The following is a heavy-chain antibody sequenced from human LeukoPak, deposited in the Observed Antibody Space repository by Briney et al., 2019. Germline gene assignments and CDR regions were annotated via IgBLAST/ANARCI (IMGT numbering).Heavy chain of an antibody. V-gene: IGHV4-34*01. CDR2: INHSGST. Sequence: PSETLSLSCAVYGGSFSGYYWSWIRQPPGKGLEWIGEINHSGSTNYNPSLKSRVTISVDTSKNQFSLKLSSVTAADTAVYYCKRAGHYDILTGPYLKKNWFDPWGQGTLVTVSS. J-gene: IGHJ5*02. CDR3: KRAGHYDILTGPYLKKNWFDP. CDR1: GGSFSGYY. D-gene: IGHD3-9*01.